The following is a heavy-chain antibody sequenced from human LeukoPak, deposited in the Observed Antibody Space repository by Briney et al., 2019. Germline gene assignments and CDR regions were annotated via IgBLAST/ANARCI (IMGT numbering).Heavy chain of an antibody. CDR3: ARAESVRGVFDY. J-gene: IGHJ4*02. Sequence: GIINPSGGSTSYAQKFQGRVTMTRDTSTSTVYMELSSLRSEDTAVYYCARAESVRGVFDYWGQGTLVTVSS. V-gene: IGHV1-46*01. D-gene: IGHD3-10*02. CDR2: INPSGGST.